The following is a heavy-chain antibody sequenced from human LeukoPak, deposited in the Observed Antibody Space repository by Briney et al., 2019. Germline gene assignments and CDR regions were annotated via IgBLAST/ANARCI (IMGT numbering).Heavy chain of an antibody. V-gene: IGHV1-18*01. J-gene: IGHJ4*02. CDR3: ARVPGPIVVVPAAIEWIQDY. D-gene: IGHD2-2*01. Sequence: GASVKVSCKASGYTFTSYGISWVRQAPGQGLEWMGWISAYNGNTNYAQKLQGRVTMTTDTSTSTAYMELRSLRSDDTAVYYCARVPGPIVVVPAAIEWIQDYWGQGTLVTVSS. CDR2: ISAYNGNT. CDR1: GYTFTSYG.